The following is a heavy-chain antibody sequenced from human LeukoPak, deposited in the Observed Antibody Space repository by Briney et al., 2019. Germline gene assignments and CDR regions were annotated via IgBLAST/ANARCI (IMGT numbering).Heavy chain of an antibody. CDR1: GFTFDNYG. Sequence: PGGSLRLSCAASGFTFDNYGMSWVRQAPGKGLEWVSGINSNGGSTGYADSVKGRFTISRDNAKNSLYLQMNSLRAEDTAVYYCARSGYDILTGYYIPLGHEPLDYWGQGTLVTVSS. V-gene: IGHV3-20*04. J-gene: IGHJ4*02. D-gene: IGHD3-9*01. CDR3: ARSGYDILTGYYIPLGHEPLDY. CDR2: INSNGGST.